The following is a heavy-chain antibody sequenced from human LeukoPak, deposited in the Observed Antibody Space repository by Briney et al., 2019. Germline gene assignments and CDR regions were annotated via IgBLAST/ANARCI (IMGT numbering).Heavy chain of an antibody. D-gene: IGHD1-26*01. CDR1: GFTFSSYS. CDR3: AKSPTREDYFDY. J-gene: IGHJ4*02. Sequence: GGSLRLSCAASGFTFSSYSMNWVRQAPGKGLEWVSSISSSSSYIYYADSVKGRFTISRDNAKNSLYLQINSLRAEDTAVYYCAKSPTREDYFDYWGQGTLVTVSS. CDR2: ISSSSSYI. V-gene: IGHV3-21*01.